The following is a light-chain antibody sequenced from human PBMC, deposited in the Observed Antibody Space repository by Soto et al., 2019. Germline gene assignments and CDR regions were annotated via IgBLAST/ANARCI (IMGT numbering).Light chain of an antibody. V-gene: IGKV1-5*01. CDR3: QQYNTYPYT. Sequence: DIQMTQSPSTLSASVGDRVTITCRASQSISTWLAWYQQKPGKAPKLLIYDASSLESGVPSGFSGSGSGTEFILTISSLQPDDFASYYCQQYNTYPYTFGQGTKLEIK. J-gene: IGKJ2*01. CDR2: DAS. CDR1: QSISTW.